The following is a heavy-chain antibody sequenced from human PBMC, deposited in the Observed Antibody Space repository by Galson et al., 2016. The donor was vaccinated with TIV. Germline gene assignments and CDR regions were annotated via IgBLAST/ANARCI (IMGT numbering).Heavy chain of an antibody. CDR1: GYSISSGYY. J-gene: IGHJ3*01. CDR3: ARTVGEDAFDF. Sequence: SETLSLTCAVSGYSISSGYYWGWIRQPPGKGLEWIGTIYHDGSTYYSPSLKSRVTMSVDTSNNHFSLNLSSVTAADTALYYCARTVGEDAFDFWGQGTLVSVSS. D-gene: IGHD3-16*01. V-gene: IGHV4-38-2*01. CDR2: IYHDGST.